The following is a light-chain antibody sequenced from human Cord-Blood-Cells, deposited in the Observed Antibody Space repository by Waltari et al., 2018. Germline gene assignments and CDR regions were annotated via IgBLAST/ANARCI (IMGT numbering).Light chain of an antibody. J-gene: IGKJ1*01. CDR1: QSVLYSSNNKDY. CDR2: WAS. V-gene: IGKV4-1*01. Sequence: DIVMTQSPDSLAVSLGERATINCKSSQSVLYSSNNKDYLAWYQQKQGQPPKLLIYWASTRESGVPDRCSGSGSGTDFTLTISSLQAEDAAVYYCQQYYSPPPTFGQGTKVEIK. CDR3: QQYYSPPPT.